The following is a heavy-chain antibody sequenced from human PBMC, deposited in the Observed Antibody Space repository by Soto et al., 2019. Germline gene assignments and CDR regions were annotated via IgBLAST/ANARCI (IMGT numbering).Heavy chain of an antibody. D-gene: IGHD3-3*01. Sequence: GGSLRLSCAASVFTFRYYGMHWFRQSPGKGLAWVSVISHEGSNKNYADSVKGRFTVSRDNARNTVSLLMNSLRAEDTAIYYCAKTITNSGVSYSGRGALLDSWGQGTLVTVSS. CDR3: AKTITNSGVSYSGRGALLDS. J-gene: IGHJ4*02. CDR2: ISHEGSNK. V-gene: IGHV3-30*18. CDR1: VFTFRYYG.